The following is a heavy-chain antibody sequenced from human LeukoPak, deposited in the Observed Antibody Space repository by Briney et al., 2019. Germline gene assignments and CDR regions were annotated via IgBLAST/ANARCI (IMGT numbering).Heavy chain of an antibody. Sequence: PSETLSLTCTVSGGSISSSSYYWGWIRQPPGKGLEWIGSIYYSGSTYYNPSLKSRVTISVDTSKNQFPLKLSSVTAADTAVYYCARARNYPFDYWGQGTLVTVSS. CDR1: GGSISSSSYY. D-gene: IGHD4-11*01. J-gene: IGHJ4*02. CDR3: ARARNYPFDY. CDR2: IYYSGST. V-gene: IGHV4-39*06.